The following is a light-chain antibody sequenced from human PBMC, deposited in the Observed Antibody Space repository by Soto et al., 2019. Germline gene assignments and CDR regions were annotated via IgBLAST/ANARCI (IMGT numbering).Light chain of an antibody. CDR3: QQVKSYPRT. V-gene: IGKV1-9*01. Sequence: DIHLTQSPSSLSASVGDRTTITCRASQAITNNLAWYQQKPGNPPRLLIYEESTLHSGVPSRFSGRKVGTQFILTIDSLQPEDFATYYCQQVKSYPRTFGGGTKMDIK. J-gene: IGKJ4*01. CDR1: QAITNN. CDR2: EES.